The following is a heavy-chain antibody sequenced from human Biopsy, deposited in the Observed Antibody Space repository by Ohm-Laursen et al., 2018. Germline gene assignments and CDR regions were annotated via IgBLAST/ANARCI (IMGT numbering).Heavy chain of an antibody. CDR2: IGSDARST. CDR3: ARAGPYYSDF. V-gene: IGHV3-23*01. Sequence: GSLRLSCAASGFPFSNYAMTWVRQAPGKGLECVSSIGSDARSTLYADSVQGRFAISRDNSKNTLYLQIDNLRAEDTALYYCARAGPYYSDFWGQGTLVTVSS. J-gene: IGHJ4*02. CDR1: GFPFSNYA.